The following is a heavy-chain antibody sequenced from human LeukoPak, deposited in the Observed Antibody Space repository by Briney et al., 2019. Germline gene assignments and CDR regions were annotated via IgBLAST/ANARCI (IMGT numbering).Heavy chain of an antibody. Sequence: TLSLTCTVSGGSISSYYWSWIRQPPGKALEWLAIIYWTDEKRYSPSLKTRLTVSKDTSKNQVVLTLTNVDPVDTATYFCAHSKGGSYFNWFDPWGPGTQVTVSS. D-gene: IGHD1-26*01. J-gene: IGHJ5*02. CDR3: AHSKGGSYFNWFDP. V-gene: IGHV2-5*01. CDR1: GGSISSYYW. CDR2: IYWTDEK.